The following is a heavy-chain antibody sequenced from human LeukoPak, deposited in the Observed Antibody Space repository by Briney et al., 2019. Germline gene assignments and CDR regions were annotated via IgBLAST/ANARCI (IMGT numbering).Heavy chain of an antibody. J-gene: IGHJ4*02. D-gene: IGHD3-10*01. Sequence: GDSVKVSCKSSGYTFSCTGWYLSWLRQAPGQGLECMGCIYPYTGATHYAQKFQGRVAMTRDTSIGTAYMELSRRRPDDTAVYYCARDGRAQMVDFDYWGQGTLVTVSS. CDR3: ARDGRAQMVDFDY. CDR2: IYPYTGAT. CDR1: GYTFSCTGWY. V-gene: IGHV1-2*02.